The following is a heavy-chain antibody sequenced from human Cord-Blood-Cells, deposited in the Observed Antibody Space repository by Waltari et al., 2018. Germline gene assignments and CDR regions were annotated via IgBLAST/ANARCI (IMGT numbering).Heavy chain of an antibody. D-gene: IGHD3-10*01. Sequence: QVQLQESGPGLVKPSETLSLTCTVSGGSISSYYWSWIRQPAGKGLEWIGRIYTSGSTNYNPPLKSRVTMSVDTAKNQFSLKLSSVTAADTAVYYCASGQRKGRGGRFGESYFDYWGQGTLVTVSS. CDR3: ASGQRKGRGGRFGESYFDY. V-gene: IGHV4-4*07. CDR2: IYTSGST. CDR1: GGSISSYY. J-gene: IGHJ4*02.